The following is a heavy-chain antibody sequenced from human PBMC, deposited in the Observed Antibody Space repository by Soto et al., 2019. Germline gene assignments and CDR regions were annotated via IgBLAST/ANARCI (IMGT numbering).Heavy chain of an antibody. CDR2: INAGNGNT. J-gene: IGHJ6*03. CDR1: GYTFTSYA. Sequence: ASVKVSCKASGYTFTSYAMHWVRQAPGQRLEWMGWINAGNGNTKYSQKFQGRVTITRDTSASTAYMELSSLRSEDTAVYYCARGIAAAGYYYYSYMDVWGKGTTVTVSS. D-gene: IGHD6-13*01. CDR3: ARGIAAAGYYYYSYMDV. V-gene: IGHV1-3*01.